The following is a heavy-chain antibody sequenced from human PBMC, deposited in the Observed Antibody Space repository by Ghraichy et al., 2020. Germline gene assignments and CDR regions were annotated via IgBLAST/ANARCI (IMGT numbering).Heavy chain of an antibody. Sequence: SQTLSLTCTVSGGSISSYYWSWIRQPPGKGLEWIGYIYYSGSTNYNPSLKSRVTISVDTSKNQFSLKLSSVTAADTAVYYCARDSPPYDYVWGSYRYEYYGMDVWGQGTTVTVSS. D-gene: IGHD3-16*02. CDR2: IYYSGST. CDR1: GGSISSYY. V-gene: IGHV4-59*01. CDR3: ARDSPPYDYVWGSYRYEYYGMDV. J-gene: IGHJ6*02.